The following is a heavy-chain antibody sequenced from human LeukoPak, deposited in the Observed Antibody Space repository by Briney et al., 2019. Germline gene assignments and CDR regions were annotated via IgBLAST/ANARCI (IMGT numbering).Heavy chain of an antibody. CDR3: ARATWSDIAVAGTGGLFDY. V-gene: IGHV4-59*12. CDR1: GGSISSYY. Sequence: PSETLSLTCTVSGGSISSYYWSWIRQPPGKGLEWIGYIYYSGSTNYNPSLKSRVTISVDTSKNQFSLKLSSVTAADTAVYYCARATWSDIAVAGTGGLFDYWGQGTLVTVSS. D-gene: IGHD6-19*01. CDR2: IYYSGST. J-gene: IGHJ4*02.